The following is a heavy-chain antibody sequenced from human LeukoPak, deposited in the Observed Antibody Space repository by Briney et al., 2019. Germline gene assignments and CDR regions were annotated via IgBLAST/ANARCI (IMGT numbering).Heavy chain of an antibody. CDR1: GGSISSYY. CDR2: IYYSGST. V-gene: IGHV4-59*08. D-gene: IGHD3-10*01. J-gene: IGHJ5*02. CDR3: VGYITMVRGVRGWFVP. Sequence: PSETLSLTCTVSGGSISSYYWSWIRQPPGKGLEWIGYIYYSGSTNYNPSLKSRVTISVDTSKNQFSLKLSSVTAADTAVYYCVGYITMVRGVRGWFVPWGQGTLVTVSS.